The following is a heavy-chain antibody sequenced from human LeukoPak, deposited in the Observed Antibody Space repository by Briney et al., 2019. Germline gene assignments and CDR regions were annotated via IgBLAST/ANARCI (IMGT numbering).Heavy chain of an antibody. CDR2: ISYDGSNK. CDR1: GFTYISYG. CDR3: AKERWLRFFDY. Sequence: PGRSLRLSCSASGFTYISYGMHLVRQAPGKGLEWVAVISYDGSNKYYADSVKGRFTISRDNSKHTMYLEMNRLRAEDTAVYYCAKERWLRFFDYWGQGTLVTVSS. V-gene: IGHV3-30*18. D-gene: IGHD5-12*01. J-gene: IGHJ4*02.